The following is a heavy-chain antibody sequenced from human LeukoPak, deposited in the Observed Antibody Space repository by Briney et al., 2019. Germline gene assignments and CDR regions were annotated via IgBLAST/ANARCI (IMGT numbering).Heavy chain of an antibody. Sequence: GGSLRLSCAASGFTFSSSWMTWVRQAPGKGLEWVANIKPDGSEGSYVDSVKGRFTISRDNAKNSLFLQMISLRAEDTAVYYCARDRGYKSFDYWGQGALVTVSS. J-gene: IGHJ4*02. V-gene: IGHV3-7*04. CDR2: IKPDGSEG. D-gene: IGHD3-10*01. CDR1: GFTFSSSW. CDR3: ARDRGYKSFDY.